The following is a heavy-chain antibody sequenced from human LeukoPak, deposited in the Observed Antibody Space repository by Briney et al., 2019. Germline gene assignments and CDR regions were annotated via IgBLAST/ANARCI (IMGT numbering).Heavy chain of an antibody. CDR3: ASSIVVVPAAMDGKYYYYYYGMDV. V-gene: IGHV5-51*01. CDR1: GYSFTSYW. Sequence: GESLKISCKGSGYSFTSYWIGWVRQMPGKGLEWMGIIYPGDSDTRYSPSFQGQVTISADKSISTAYLQWSSLKASDTAMYYCASSIVVVPAAMDGKYYYYYYGMDVWGQGTTVTVSS. D-gene: IGHD2-2*01. CDR2: IYPGDSDT. J-gene: IGHJ6*02.